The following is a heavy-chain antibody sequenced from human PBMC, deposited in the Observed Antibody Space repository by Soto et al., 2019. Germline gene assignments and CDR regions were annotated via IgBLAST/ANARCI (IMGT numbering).Heavy chain of an antibody. J-gene: IGHJ4*02. Sequence: PGGTLRLSCAASGDTFSNVWMTWVRQAPGKGLEWVGRIKSKSDGETADVAAPVKARFTISRDDSKNTVFLEMNSLKSEDTALDYCAITAMINRDSSTSFDYWGRGTQVTVSS. D-gene: IGHD5-18*01. CDR3: AITAMINRDSSTSFDY. CDR1: GDTFSNVW. CDR2: IKSKSDGETA. V-gene: IGHV3-15*01.